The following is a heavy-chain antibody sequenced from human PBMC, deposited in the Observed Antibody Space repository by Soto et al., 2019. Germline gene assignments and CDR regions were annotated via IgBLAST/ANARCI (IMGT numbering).Heavy chain of an antibody. D-gene: IGHD3-3*01. Sequence: GGSLRLSCAASGFTFSSYAMSWVRQAPGKGLEWVSAISGSGGSTYYADSVKGRFTLSRDNSKNTLYLQMNSLRAEDTAVYYCAKASHYDFWSGYCFDYWGQGTLVTVSS. CDR3: AKASHYDFWSGYCFDY. CDR1: GFTFSSYA. J-gene: IGHJ4*02. V-gene: IGHV3-23*01. CDR2: ISGSGGST.